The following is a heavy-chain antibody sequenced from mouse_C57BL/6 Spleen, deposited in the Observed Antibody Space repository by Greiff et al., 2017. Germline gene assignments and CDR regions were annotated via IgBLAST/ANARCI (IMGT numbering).Heavy chain of an antibody. CDR2: INPNDGGT. D-gene: IGHD4-1*01. CDR3: TRVRELVFAY. J-gene: IGHJ3*01. CDR1: GYTFTDYN. Sequence: VQLQQSGPELVKPGASVKIPCKASGYTFTDYNMDWVKQSHGKSLEWIGDINPNDGGTIYNQKFKGKDTLTVDKSSSTAYMELRSLTSEDTAVYYCTRVRELVFAYWGQGTLVTVSA. V-gene: IGHV1-18*01.